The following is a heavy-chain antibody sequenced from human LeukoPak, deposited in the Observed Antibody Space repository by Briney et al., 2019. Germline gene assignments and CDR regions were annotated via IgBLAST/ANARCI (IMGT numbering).Heavy chain of an antibody. J-gene: IGHJ4*02. CDR3: ARAGVVPAAIGALDY. V-gene: IGHV4-59*01. Sequence: SATLSLTCTVSGGSISSYYWSWIRPPPGKGLEWIGYIYYSGSTNYNPSLKSRVTISVDTSKNQFSLKLSSVTAADTAVYYCARAGVVPAAIGALDYWGQGTLVTVSS. CDR1: GGSISSYY. CDR2: IYYSGST. D-gene: IGHD2-2*02.